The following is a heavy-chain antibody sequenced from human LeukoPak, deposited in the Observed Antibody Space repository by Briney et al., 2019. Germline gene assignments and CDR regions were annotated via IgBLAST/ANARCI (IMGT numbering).Heavy chain of an antibody. CDR1: GGSFSGHY. Sequence: SSETLSPTCAVYGGSFSGHYWGWIRQPPGKGLEWIGEINHSGATNYTPSLKSRVTISVDTSKNQFSLKLTSVTAADMAVYYCASSRNYHDSSGYWEYYFDYWGQGTLVTVSS. CDR3: ASSRNYHDSSGYWEYYFDY. D-gene: IGHD3-22*01. CDR2: INHSGAT. V-gene: IGHV4-34*01. J-gene: IGHJ4*02.